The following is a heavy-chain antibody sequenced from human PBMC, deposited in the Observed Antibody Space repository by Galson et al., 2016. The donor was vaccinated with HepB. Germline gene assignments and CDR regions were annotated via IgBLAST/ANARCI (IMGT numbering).Heavy chain of an antibody. D-gene: IGHD4-17*01. CDR2: ISTEGGST. V-gene: IGHV3-64*05. CDR3: VKGYGDNLIDGFDI. CDR1: GFNFSAYA. Sequence: SLRLSCAASGFNFSAYAMHWVRQAPGKGLEYVSAISTEGGSTYYAASVKGRFTIARDNSKNTQDVQMTNLRTEDTAVYYCVKGYGDNLIDGFDIWGQGIMVIVSS. J-gene: IGHJ3*02.